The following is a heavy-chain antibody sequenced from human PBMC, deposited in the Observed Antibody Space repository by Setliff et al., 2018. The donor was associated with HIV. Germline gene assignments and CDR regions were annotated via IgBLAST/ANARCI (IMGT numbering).Heavy chain of an antibody. V-gene: IGHV3-23*01. J-gene: IGHJ5*02. D-gene: IGHD3-3*01. CDR2: ISGSGDTT. CDR1: GLTFKAYA. CDR3: VKGQFLEWFNWFDP. Sequence: SLRLSCAASGLTFKAYAMTWVRQAPGKGLEWVSAISGSGDTTYQTGSLKGRFTISRDNSKNTLYLQMNSLRVEDTAVYYCVKGQFLEWFNWFDPWGQGTLVTVSS.